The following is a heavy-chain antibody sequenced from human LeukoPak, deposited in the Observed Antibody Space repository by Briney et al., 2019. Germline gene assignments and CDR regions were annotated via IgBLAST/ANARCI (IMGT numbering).Heavy chain of an antibody. J-gene: IGHJ5*02. CDR2: IYWNDDK. CDR3: VHSPGPRYCSSTSCLNWFDP. D-gene: IGHD2-2*01. CDR1: GFSLTTSGVG. Sequence: SGPTLVNPTQTLTLTCTFSGFSLTTSGVGVGWIRQPPGKALEWLALIYWNDDKRYSPSLKSRLTTTKDTSKNQVVLTMTNMDPVDTATYYCVHSPGPRYCSSTSCLNWFDPWGQGTLVTVSS. V-gene: IGHV2-5*01.